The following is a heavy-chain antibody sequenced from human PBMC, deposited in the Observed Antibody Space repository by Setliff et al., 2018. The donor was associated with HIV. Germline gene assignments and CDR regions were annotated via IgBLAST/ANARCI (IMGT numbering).Heavy chain of an antibody. D-gene: IGHD2-8*01. J-gene: IGHJ3*02. V-gene: IGHV4-4*07. Sequence: PSETLSLTCSVSGGSMSPYYWSWIRQPAGKGLEWIGRLYPSGSTIYNPSLRSRVTLSVDTSKNQFSLKLSSVTAADTAVSYCARVFPPIRGAPFGVPPGVFDIWGQGSMVTVSS. CDR3: ARVFPPIRGAPFGVPPGVFDI. CDR1: GGSMSPYY. CDR2: LYPSGST.